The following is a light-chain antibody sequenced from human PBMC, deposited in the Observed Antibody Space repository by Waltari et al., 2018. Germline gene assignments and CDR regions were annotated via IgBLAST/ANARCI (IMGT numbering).Light chain of an antibody. J-gene: IGKJ2*03. V-gene: IGKV1-39*01. CDR2: KAS. CDR1: ENVNNY. Sequence: DIQMTQSPSSLSESVGDRVTITCRASENVNNYLNWYQQKPGKAPKLLIYKASTLHSGVPSRFSGSGSGTDYTFTISSLQSEDVATYYCQHGYGTPYSFGQGTKVEIK. CDR3: QHGYGTPYS.